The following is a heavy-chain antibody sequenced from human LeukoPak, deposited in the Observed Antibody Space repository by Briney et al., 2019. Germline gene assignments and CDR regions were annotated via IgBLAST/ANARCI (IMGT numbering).Heavy chain of an antibody. V-gene: IGHV3-21*01. J-gene: IGHJ4*02. D-gene: IGHD2-2*01. Sequence: GGSLRLSCAASGFTFSSYSMNWVRQAPGKGLEWVSSISSSSSYIYYADSVKGRFTISRDNAMNSLYLQMNSLRAEDTAVYYCARGGPLPRYCSSTSCYRDYWGQGTLVTVSS. CDR2: ISSSSSYI. CDR3: ARGGPLPRYCSSTSCYRDY. CDR1: GFTFSSYS.